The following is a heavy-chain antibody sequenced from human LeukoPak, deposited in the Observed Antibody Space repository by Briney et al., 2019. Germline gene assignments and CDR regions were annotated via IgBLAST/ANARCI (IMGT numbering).Heavy chain of an antibody. CDR2: INSDGSST. J-gene: IGHJ4*02. CDR1: GFTFSGYD. V-gene: IGHV3-74*01. D-gene: IGHD2/OR15-2a*01. CDR3: ARGRGTIYMFDY. Sequence: HTGGSLRLSSAASGFTFSGYDMHWVRQVPGKGLVWVSRINSDGSSTTYADSVKGRFTISRDNARNTLYLQMNSLRAEDTAVYYCARGRGTIYMFDYWGQGTLVTVSS.